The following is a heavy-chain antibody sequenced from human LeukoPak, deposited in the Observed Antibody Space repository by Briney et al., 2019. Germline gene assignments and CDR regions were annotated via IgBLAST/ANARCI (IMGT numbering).Heavy chain of an antibody. D-gene: IGHD1-14*01. Sequence: GGSLRLSCAASGFTFSSYAMSWVRQAPGKGLGWVSAISGSGGSTYYADSVKGRFTISRDNSKNTLYLQMNSLRAEDTAVYYCAKGLKASISLDAFDIWGQGTMVTVSS. CDR3: AKGLKASISLDAFDI. CDR2: ISGSGGST. V-gene: IGHV3-23*01. CDR1: GFTFSSYA. J-gene: IGHJ3*02.